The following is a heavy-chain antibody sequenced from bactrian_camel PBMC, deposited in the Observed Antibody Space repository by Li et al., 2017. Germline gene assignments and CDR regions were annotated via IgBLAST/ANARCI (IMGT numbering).Heavy chain of an antibody. CDR2: IATDDTT. V-gene: IGHV3S53*01. Sequence: HVQLVESGGGSVQAGGSLRLSCVVRDYTYSSYCMGWFRQDPGKEREGVATIATDDTTTYADSVKGRFTISHVNANNTLHLQMNSLRPEDTAMYYCAARHYVQADYNYWGQGTQVTVS. J-gene: IGHJ4*01. CDR1: DYTYSSYC. D-gene: IGHD2*01. CDR3: AARHYVQADYNY.